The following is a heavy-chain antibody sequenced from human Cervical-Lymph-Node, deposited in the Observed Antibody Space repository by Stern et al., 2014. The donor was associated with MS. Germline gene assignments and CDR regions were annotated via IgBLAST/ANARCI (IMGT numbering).Heavy chain of an antibody. V-gene: IGHV3-30*03. Sequence: VHLVESGGGVVQPGRSLRLSCAASGFTFSSYGMHWVRQAPGKGLEWVTLISYAGSNEYYADSVKGRFTISRDNSKNTVYLQMNSLRPEDTAVYYCARPRRPYFFRGNHHYYGMDVWGQGTRVSVSS. CDR2: ISYAGSNE. D-gene: IGHD2/OR15-2a*01. J-gene: IGHJ6*02. CDR3: ARPRRPYFFRGNHHYYGMDV. CDR1: GFTFSSYG.